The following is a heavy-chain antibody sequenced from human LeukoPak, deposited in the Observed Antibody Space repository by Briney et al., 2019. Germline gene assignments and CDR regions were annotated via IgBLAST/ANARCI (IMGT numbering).Heavy chain of an antibody. CDR1: GGSISSSSYY. D-gene: IGHD5-12*01. V-gene: IGHV4-39*07. Sequence: SETLSLTCTVSGGSISSSSYYWGWIRQPPGKGLEWIGSIYYSGSTYYNPSLKSRVTISVDTSKNQFSLKLSSVTAADTAVYYCARDRRGYSGYDSYYYYYMDVWGKGTTVTISS. J-gene: IGHJ6*03. CDR3: ARDRRGYSGYDSYYYYYMDV. CDR2: IYYSGST.